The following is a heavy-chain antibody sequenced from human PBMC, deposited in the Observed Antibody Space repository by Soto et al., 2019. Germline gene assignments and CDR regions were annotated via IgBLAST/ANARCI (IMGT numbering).Heavy chain of an antibody. J-gene: IGHJ4*02. CDR1: GYTFTSYA. D-gene: IGHD2-2*01. V-gene: IGHV1-3*01. CDR2: INAGNGNT. Sequence: ASVEVSCKXSGYTFTSYAMHWVRQAPGQRLEWMGWINAGNGNTKYSQKFQGRVTVTRDTSASTAYMELSSLTSEDTAVYYCARAGDDCSTTTCYVIDYWGQGTLVTVSS. CDR3: ARAGDDCSTTTCYVIDY.